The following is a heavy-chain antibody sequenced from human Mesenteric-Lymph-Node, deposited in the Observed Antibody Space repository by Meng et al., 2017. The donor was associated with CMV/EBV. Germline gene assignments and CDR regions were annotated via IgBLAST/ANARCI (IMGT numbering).Heavy chain of an antibody. V-gene: IGHV4-31*03. J-gene: IGHJ4*02. CDR3: ARRGYSYNYAD. CDR2: IYYSGST. CDR1: GGSIRNGVYY. Sequence: CTGSGGSIRNGVYYWSWIRQHPGKGLEWIGYIYYSGSTYYNPSLKSRVSISVDTSKNQFSLKLTSVTAADTAVYYCARRGYSYNYADWGQGTLVTVSS. D-gene: IGHD5-18*01.